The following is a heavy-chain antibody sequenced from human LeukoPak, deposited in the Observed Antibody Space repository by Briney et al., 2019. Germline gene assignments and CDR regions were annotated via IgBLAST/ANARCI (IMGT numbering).Heavy chain of an antibody. D-gene: IGHD1/OR15-1a*01. CDR2: ISPDGNIE. CDR1: GFTFTTFG. Sequence: GSLRLSCAASGFTFTTFGIHWVRQAPGKGLEWVAAISPDGNIEYYTDSVKGRFTISRDNSKNMIYLQMNSLRGEDPAVYYCAKINNDDDYWGQGTLVTVSS. J-gene: IGHJ4*02. CDR3: AKINNDDDY. V-gene: IGHV3-30*18.